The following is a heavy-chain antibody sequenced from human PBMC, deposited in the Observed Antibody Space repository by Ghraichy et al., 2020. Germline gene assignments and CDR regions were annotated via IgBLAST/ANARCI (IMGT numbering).Heavy chain of an antibody. CDR2: ISYDGSNK. V-gene: IGHV3-30-3*01. D-gene: IGHD3-16*01. CDR3: ARGGRYYYYYGMDV. CDR1: GFTFSSYA. Sequence: GSLRLSCAASGFTFSSYAMHWVRQAPGKGLEWVAVISYDGSNKYYADSVKGRFTISRDNSKNTLYLQMNSLRAEDTAVYYCARGGRYYYYYGMDVWGQGTTVTVSS. J-gene: IGHJ6*02.